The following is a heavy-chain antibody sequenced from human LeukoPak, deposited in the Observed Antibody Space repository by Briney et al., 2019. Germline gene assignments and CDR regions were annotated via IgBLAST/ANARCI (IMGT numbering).Heavy chain of an antibody. CDR1: GFSLSNFQ. Sequence: GGSLRLSCVASGFSLSNFQMYWVRQAPGKGLEWVSIISLDGSTEFYADPVKGRLTISRDTASNTMHLEMNNLRIEDTAVYYCMRDYMGWFDPWGQGSLVTVSS. CDR3: MRDYMGWFDP. D-gene: IGHD3-10*01. J-gene: IGHJ5*02. CDR2: ISLDGSTE. V-gene: IGHV3-30-3*01.